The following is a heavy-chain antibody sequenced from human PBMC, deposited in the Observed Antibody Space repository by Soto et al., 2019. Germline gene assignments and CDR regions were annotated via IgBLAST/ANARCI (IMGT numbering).Heavy chain of an antibody. Sequence: EVQLVESGGGLVQSGGSLRLSCAASGFSFSNFWMHWVRQAPGKGLVWVSRTNEDGSRTDYADSVQGRFTISRDNANNALYRHMNSLRAEDTAIYYCSTDLSGQYDYWGQGVLVTVSS. J-gene: IGHJ4*02. D-gene: IGHD3-16*02. CDR3: STDLSGQYDY. CDR1: GFSFSNFW. CDR2: TNEDGSRT. V-gene: IGHV3-74*01.